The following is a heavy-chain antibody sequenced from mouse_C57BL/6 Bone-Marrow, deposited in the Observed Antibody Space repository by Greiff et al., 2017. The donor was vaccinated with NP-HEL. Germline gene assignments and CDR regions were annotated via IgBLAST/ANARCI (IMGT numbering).Heavy chain of an antibody. CDR2: IDPSGGYT. V-gene: IGHV1-50*01. J-gene: IGHJ4*01. Sequence: QVQLQQPGAELVKPGASVKLSCKASGYTFTSYWMHWVKQRPGQGLEWIGEIDPSGGYTNYNQKFKGKATLTVDTSSSTAYMQLSSLTSEDSAVYYCGREGDYDGSEAMDFGGRGTGATVSA. D-gene: IGHD1-1*01. CDR3: GREGDYDGSEAMDF. CDR1: GYTFTSYW.